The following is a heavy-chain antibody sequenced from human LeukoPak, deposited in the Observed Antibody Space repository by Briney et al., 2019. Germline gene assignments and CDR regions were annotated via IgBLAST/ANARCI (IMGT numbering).Heavy chain of an antibody. Sequence: GASVKVSCTASGYTFTSYGISWVRQAPRQGLEWMGRISAYNGNTNYARKLQGRVTMTTDTSTSTAYMELRSLRSDDTAVYYCARDSRYYNDYFDYWGQGTLVAVSS. CDR2: ISAYNGNT. V-gene: IGHV1-18*01. J-gene: IGHJ4*02. CDR1: GYTFTSYG. D-gene: IGHD3-10*01. CDR3: ARDSRYYNDYFDY.